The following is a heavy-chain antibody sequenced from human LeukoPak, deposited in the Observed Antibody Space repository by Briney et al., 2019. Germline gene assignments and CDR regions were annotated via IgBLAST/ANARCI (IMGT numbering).Heavy chain of an antibody. Sequence: SETLSLTCAVYGGSFSGYYWTWIRQHPGKGLEWIGYIYYSGNTYYNPSLKSRLTISVVTSKNQFSLKLSSVTAADTALYYCARHPEAARGFDYWGQGTLVTVSS. CDR1: GGSFSGYY. CDR2: IYYSGNT. V-gene: IGHV4-31*11. J-gene: IGHJ4*02. CDR3: ARHPEAARGFDY. D-gene: IGHD1-14*01.